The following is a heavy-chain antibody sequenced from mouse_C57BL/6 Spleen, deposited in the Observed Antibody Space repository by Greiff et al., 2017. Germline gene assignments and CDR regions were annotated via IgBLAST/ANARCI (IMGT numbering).Heavy chain of an antibody. CDR2: SRNKANDYTT. CDR1: GFTFSDFY. J-gene: IGHJ4*01. V-gene: IGHV7-1*01. D-gene: IGHD2-10*02. Sequence: EVKLVESGGGLVQSGRSLRLSCATSGFTFSDFYMEWVRQAPGKGLEWIAASRNKANDYTTEYSASVKGRFIVSRDTSQSILYLQMNALRAEDTAIYYCAREKPSSAMDYWGQGTSVTVSS. CDR3: AREKPSSAMDY.